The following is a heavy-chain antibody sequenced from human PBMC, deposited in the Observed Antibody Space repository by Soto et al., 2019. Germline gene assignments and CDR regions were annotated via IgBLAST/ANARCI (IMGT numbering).Heavy chain of an antibody. Sequence: QTLSLTCATSGDNVSSNAAAGSWITQSPSRGLEWLGRTYYRSKWYNDYAVSVKSRIAINPDTSKNQFSLQLNSVTPEDTAVYYCARGSYDSSWSWGQGTLVTVS. V-gene: IGHV6-1*01. D-gene: IGHD6-13*01. CDR3: ARGSYDSSWS. CDR1: GDNVSSNAAA. CDR2: TYYRSKWYN. J-gene: IGHJ5*02.